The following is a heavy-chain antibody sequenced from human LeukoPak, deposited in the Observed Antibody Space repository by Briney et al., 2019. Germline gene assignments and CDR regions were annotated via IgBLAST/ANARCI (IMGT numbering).Heavy chain of an antibody. D-gene: IGHD2-2*01. Sequence: SETLSLTCTVSGYSISSGYYWGWIRQPPGKGLEWIGSIYHSGSTYYNPSLKSRVTISVDTSKNQFSLKLSSVTAADTAVYYCARGGCSSTSCPHWFDPWGQGTLVTVSS. J-gene: IGHJ5*02. CDR1: GYSISSGYY. V-gene: IGHV4-38-2*02. CDR2: IYHSGST. CDR3: ARGGCSSTSCPHWFDP.